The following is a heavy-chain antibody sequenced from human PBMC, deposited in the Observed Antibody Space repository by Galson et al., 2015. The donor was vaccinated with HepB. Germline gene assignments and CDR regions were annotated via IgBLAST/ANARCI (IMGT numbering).Heavy chain of an antibody. CDR1: GFTVSSNY. CDR3: ARAGGSLEAFDI. V-gene: IGHV3-66*01. CDR2: IYSGGST. Sequence: SLRLSCAASGFTVSSNYMSWVRQAPGKGLEWVSIIYSGGSTYYADSVKGRLTISRDNSKNTLYLQMNSLRAEDTAVYYCARAGGSLEAFDIWGQGTMVTVSS. J-gene: IGHJ3*02. D-gene: IGHD1-26*01.